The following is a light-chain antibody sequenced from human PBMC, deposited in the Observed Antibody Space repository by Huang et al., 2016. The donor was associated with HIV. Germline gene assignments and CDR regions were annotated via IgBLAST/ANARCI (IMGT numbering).Light chain of an antibody. J-gene: IGKJ2*01. CDR3: QQYYTYPHS. CDR2: AAS. CDR1: QGISSY. Sequence: AIRMTQSPSSLSASTGDRVTITCRASQGISSYLAWYQQKPGKAPKRRIYAASTLQSGVPSRFSGSGFGTDFTLTISSLQSEDLGSYHCQQYYTYPHSFGQGTKLEI. V-gene: IGKV1-8*01.